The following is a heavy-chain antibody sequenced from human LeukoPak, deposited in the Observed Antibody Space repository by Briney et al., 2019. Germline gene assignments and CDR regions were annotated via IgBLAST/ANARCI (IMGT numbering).Heavy chain of an antibody. Sequence: SETLSLTCTVSGGSISSYYWSWLRQPAGKGLEWIGRIYTSGSTNYNPSLKSRVTMSVDTSKNQFSLKLSSVTAADTAVYYCARDGYSNYVHYYYYGMDVWGQGTTVTVSS. J-gene: IGHJ6*02. CDR2: IYTSGST. V-gene: IGHV4-4*07. CDR3: ARDGYSNYVHYYYYGMDV. D-gene: IGHD4-4*01. CDR1: GGSISSYY.